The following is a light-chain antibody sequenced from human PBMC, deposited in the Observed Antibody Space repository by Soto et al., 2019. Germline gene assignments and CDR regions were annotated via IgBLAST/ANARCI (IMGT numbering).Light chain of an antibody. CDR3: QQRSNWPT. V-gene: IGKV3-11*01. Sequence: EIALTQSPATLSLSPGERATLSCRASQSVSSYLAWYQQKPGQAPRLLIYDASNRATGIPARFSGSGSGTDFTLTISSLEPEDFAVYYCQQRSNWPTFGGGTKVDI. CDR2: DAS. CDR1: QSVSSY. J-gene: IGKJ4*01.